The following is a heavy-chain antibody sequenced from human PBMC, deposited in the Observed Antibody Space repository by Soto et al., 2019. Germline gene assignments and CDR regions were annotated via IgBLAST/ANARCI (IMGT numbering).Heavy chain of an antibody. CDR2: ISYDGSNK. CDR1: GFTFSSYG. D-gene: IGHD1-26*01. Sequence: GWSLRLSCAASGFTFSSYGMYLVRQAPGKGLEWVAGISYDGSNKYYADSVKGRFTISRDNSKNTLYLQMNSLRAEDTAVYYCAKGSYSGIYSDFDYWGQGTMVTV. V-gene: IGHV3-30*18. J-gene: IGHJ4*02. CDR3: AKGSYSGIYSDFDY.